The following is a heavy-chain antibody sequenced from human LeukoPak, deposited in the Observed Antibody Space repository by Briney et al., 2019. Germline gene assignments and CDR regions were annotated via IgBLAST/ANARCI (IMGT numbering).Heavy chain of an antibody. D-gene: IGHD6-13*01. J-gene: IGHJ4*02. V-gene: IGHV4-39*01. Sequence: SETLSLTCTVSGGSISSSSYYWGWIRQPPGKGLEWIGSIYYSGSTYYNPSLKSRVTISVDTSKNQFSLKLSSVTAADTAVYYCARHQGVQAGGGFDFDYWGQGTLVTVSS. CDR3: ARHQGVQAGGGFDFDY. CDR2: IYYSGST. CDR1: GGSISSSSYY.